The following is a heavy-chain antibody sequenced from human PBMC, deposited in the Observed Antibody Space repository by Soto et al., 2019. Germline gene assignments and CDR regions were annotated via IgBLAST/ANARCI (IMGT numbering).Heavy chain of an antibody. Sequence: GGSLRLSCAASGFTFSSYAMHWVRQAPGKGLDWVALISYDGSDKDYADSVKGRFTISRDNSRNTLFLQMNSLRAEDTAVYYCARDYYKYYDCSGYHRSTDYCGQGSLVTVYS. V-gene: IGHV3-30-3*01. D-gene: IGHD3-22*01. J-gene: IGHJ4*02. CDR1: GFTFSSYA. CDR2: ISYDGSDK. CDR3: ARDYYKYYDCSGYHRSTDY.